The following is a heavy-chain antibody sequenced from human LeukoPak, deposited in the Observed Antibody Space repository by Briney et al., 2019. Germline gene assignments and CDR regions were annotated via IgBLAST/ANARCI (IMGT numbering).Heavy chain of an antibody. V-gene: IGHV1-3*01. CDR3: AILGYCRGGTCSSGVNYYYYYGMDV. D-gene: IGHD2-15*01. CDR2: INAGNGNT. J-gene: IGHJ6*02. Sequence: ASVTVSCKASGGTFSSYAISWVRQAPGQRLEWMGWINAGNGNTKYSQKFQGRVTISRDTSASTTYMELSSLRSEDTAVYYCAILGYCRGGTCSSGVNYYYYYGMDVWGQGTTVTVSS. CDR1: GGTFSSYA.